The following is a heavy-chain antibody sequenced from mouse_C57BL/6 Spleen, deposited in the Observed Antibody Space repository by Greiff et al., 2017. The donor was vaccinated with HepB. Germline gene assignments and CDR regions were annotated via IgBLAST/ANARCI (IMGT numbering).Heavy chain of an antibody. Sequence: QVQLQQPGAELVMPGASVELSCKASGYTFTSYWMHWVKQRPGQGLEWIGEIDPSDSYTNYNQKFKGKSTLTVDKSSSTAYMQLSSLTSEDSAVYYCARKDYYGSSYGGFAYWGQGTLVTVSA. D-gene: IGHD1-1*01. CDR1: GYTFTSYW. V-gene: IGHV1-69*01. CDR3: ARKDYYGSSYGGFAY. J-gene: IGHJ3*01. CDR2: IDPSDSYT.